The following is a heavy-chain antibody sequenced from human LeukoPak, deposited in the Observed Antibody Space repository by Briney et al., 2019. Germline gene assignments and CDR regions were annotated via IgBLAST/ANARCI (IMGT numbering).Heavy chain of an antibody. J-gene: IGHJ4*02. D-gene: IGHD3-22*01. CDR2: MSGSGVSP. V-gene: IGHV3-23*01. Sequence: GGSLRLSCAASGFTFSSYAMNWVRQAPGKGLGWVSGMSGSGVSPYYADSVKGRFTMSRDNSKNTLYLQMNSLRAEDTAVYYCAKANSPYYYDSSGYSTFDYWGQGTLVTVSS. CDR1: GFTFSSYA. CDR3: AKANSPYYYDSSGYSTFDY.